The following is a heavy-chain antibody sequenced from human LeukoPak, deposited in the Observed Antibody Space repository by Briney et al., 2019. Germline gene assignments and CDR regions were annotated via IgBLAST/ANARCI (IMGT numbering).Heavy chain of an antibody. CDR1: GFTFSSYK. V-gene: IGHV3-48*03. CDR2: ISSSGSTI. J-gene: IGHJ6*02. CDR3: ARRGAYYYYGMDV. D-gene: IGHD3-10*01. Sequence: GGSLRLSCAASGFTFSSYKMNWVRQAPGKGLEWVSYISSSGSTICYADSVKGRFTISRDNAKNSLYLQMNSLRAEDTAVYYCARRGAYYYYGMDVWGQGTTVTVSS.